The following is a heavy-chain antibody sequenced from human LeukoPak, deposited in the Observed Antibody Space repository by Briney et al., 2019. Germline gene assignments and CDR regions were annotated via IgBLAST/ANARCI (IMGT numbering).Heavy chain of an antibody. V-gene: IGHV3-9*01. Sequence: PGRSLRLSCAASGFTFDDYAMHWVRQAPGKGLEWVSGISWNSGSIYYADSVKGRFTISRDNAKNSLYLQMNSLRAEDTAVYYCARDGYDSSGYPETLRYWGQGTLVTVSS. CDR1: GFTFDDYA. D-gene: IGHD3-22*01. CDR2: ISWNSGSI. J-gene: IGHJ4*02. CDR3: ARDGYDSSGYPETLRY.